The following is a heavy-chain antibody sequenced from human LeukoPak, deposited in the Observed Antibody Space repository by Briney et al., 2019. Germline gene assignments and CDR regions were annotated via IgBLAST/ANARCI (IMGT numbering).Heavy chain of an antibody. CDR3: ARFGADSVDY. CDR2: INTGTGNP. Sequence: ASVKVSCRTSGYTFTSYAMNWERQAPGQPLEYRRWINTGTGNPTYAQGFTGRFVFSLNTSVSTAYLQISTLKPETTAVSYCARFGADSVDYWGQGTLVTVSS. CDR1: GYTFTSYA. J-gene: IGHJ4*02. V-gene: IGHV7-4-1*02. D-gene: IGHD3-16*01.